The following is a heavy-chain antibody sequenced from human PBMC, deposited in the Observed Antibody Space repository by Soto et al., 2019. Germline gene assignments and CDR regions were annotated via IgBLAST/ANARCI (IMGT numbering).Heavy chain of an antibody. J-gene: IGHJ3*01. V-gene: IGHV3-48*02. CDR1: GFSFGSEN. CDR3: GKCAGWFGGVSFNV. Sequence: EALLEESGGGLVQPGGSLRLLCAASGFSFGSENMNWVRQAPGKGLEWIAYINSDSGIIYYADSVKGRFTISRDNAHNSLYLKMNGLTDDDTAVYYWGKCAGWFGGVSFNVWGHGTMVTFSS. CDR2: INSDSGII. D-gene: IGHD3-10*01.